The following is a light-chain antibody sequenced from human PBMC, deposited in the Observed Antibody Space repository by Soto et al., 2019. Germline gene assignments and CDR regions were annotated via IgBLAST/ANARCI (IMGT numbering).Light chain of an antibody. CDR1: QAISSY. J-gene: IGKJ1*01. CDR2: AAS. Sequence: DIQLTLSPSFLSASVGDRVTITCRASQAISSYLAWFQQRPGKAPKVLIYAASTLQSGVPSRFSGSASGTEFTLTISSLQPEDFATYFCQQLNSYPWTFGQGTKVEIK. CDR3: QQLNSYPWT. V-gene: IGKV1-9*01.